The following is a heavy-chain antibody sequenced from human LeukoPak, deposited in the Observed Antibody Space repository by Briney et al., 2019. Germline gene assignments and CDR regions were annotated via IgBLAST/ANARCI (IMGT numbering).Heavy chain of an antibody. CDR2: MNPNSGNT. CDR3: ARRSGLPHELRFDP. Sequence: ASVKVSCKASGYTFTSYDINWVRQATGQGLEWMGWMNPNSGNTGYAQKFQGRVTITRNTPISTAYMELSSLRSEDTAVYYCARRSGLPHELRFDPWGQGTLVTVSS. D-gene: IGHD1-26*01. J-gene: IGHJ5*02. CDR1: GYTFTSYD. V-gene: IGHV1-8*03.